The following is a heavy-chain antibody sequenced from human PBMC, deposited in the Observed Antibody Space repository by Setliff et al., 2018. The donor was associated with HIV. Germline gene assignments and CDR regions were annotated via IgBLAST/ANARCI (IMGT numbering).Heavy chain of an antibody. CDR3: ARGGGGYNFWSGYPSFDY. Sequence: RASVKVSCKPSGYTFTTYGLSWVRQAPGQGLEWMGWISTYSDETSYAQKLQGRVTMTTDTSTSTAYMELRSLRSDDTAVYYCARGGGGYNFWSGYPSFDYWGQGTLVTVSS. V-gene: IGHV1-18*01. CDR1: GYTFTTYG. J-gene: IGHJ4*02. CDR2: ISTYSDET. D-gene: IGHD3-3*01.